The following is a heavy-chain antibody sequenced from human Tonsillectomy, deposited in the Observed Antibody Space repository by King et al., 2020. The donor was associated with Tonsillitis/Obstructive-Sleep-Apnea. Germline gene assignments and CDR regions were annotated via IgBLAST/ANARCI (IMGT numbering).Heavy chain of an antibody. Sequence: QLVQSGGGLVQPGGSLRLSCAASGFTFSSYAMSWVRQAPGKGLEWVSAISGSGGSTYYADSVKGRFTISRDNSKNTLYLQMNSLRAEETAVYYCAKTERFLEWLLYRAFDYWGQGTLVTVSS. CDR1: GFTFSSYA. CDR2: ISGSGGST. V-gene: IGHV3-23*04. D-gene: IGHD3-3*01. J-gene: IGHJ4*02. CDR3: AKTERFLEWLLYRAFDY.